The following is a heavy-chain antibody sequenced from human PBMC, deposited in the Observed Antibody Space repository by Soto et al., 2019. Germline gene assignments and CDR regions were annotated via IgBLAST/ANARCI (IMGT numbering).Heavy chain of an antibody. CDR1: GYTSTHYY. J-gene: IGHJ4*02. Sequence: QVQLVQSGAEVKKPGASVKVSCKASGYTSTHYYMHWVRQAPGQGLEWMGIINPNGGSTTYAQRFLAGFTMTRDTSTSTVYMELSSLRSEDSAVYYCATSVNSAMAFDYWGQGTLVTVSS. V-gene: IGHV1-46*01. CDR3: ATSVNSAMAFDY. CDR2: INPNGGST. D-gene: IGHD5-18*01.